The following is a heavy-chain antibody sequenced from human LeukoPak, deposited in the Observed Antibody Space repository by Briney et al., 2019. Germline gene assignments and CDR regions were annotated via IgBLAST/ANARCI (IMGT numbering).Heavy chain of an antibody. V-gene: IGHV5-51*01. Sequence: GESLKISWKGSGYSFTTYWIGWVRQMPGKGLEWMGIIYAGDFDTRYGPSFQGQVTISADKSISTAYLQWSSLKASDTAMYYCARLDDSSGYYSYFDYWGQGNLVTVSS. CDR2: IYAGDFDT. J-gene: IGHJ4*02. CDR3: ARLDDSSGYYSYFDY. CDR1: GYSFTTYW. D-gene: IGHD3-22*01.